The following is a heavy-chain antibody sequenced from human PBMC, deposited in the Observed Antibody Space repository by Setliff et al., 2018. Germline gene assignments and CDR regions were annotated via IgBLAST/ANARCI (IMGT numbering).Heavy chain of an antibody. CDR3: AGPRGPYSASDAFDI. Sequence: ASVKVSCKASGYTFANYYMHWVRQAPRQGLEWMGIIDPSGFSTNYAQKFQGRVTVTRATSTDTLYMELSSLRSEDTAIYYCAGPRGPYSASDAFDIWGQGTMVTVSS. D-gene: IGHD3-16*01. CDR1: GYTFANYY. J-gene: IGHJ3*02. CDR2: IDPSGFST. V-gene: IGHV1-46*01.